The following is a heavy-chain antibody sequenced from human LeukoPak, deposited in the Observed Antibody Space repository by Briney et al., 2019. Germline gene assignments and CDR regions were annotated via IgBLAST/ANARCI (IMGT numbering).Heavy chain of an antibody. D-gene: IGHD6-19*01. Sequence: SETLSLTCTVSGGSISSGGYYWSWIRQHPGKGLEWIGYIYYSGSTNYNPSLKSRVTISVDTSKNQFSLKLSSVTAADTAVYYCARGQQWLQNRLNDAFDIWGQGTMVTVSS. CDR1: GGSISSGGYY. V-gene: IGHV4-61*08. CDR2: IYYSGST. CDR3: ARGQQWLQNRLNDAFDI. J-gene: IGHJ3*02.